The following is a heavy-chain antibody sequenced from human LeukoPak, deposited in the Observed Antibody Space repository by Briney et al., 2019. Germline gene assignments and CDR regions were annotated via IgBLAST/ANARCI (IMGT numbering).Heavy chain of an antibody. CDR3: AKEWAYYYRPWPDY. Sequence: GGSLRLSCAASGFTFSSYAMHWVRQAPGKGLEWVAVISYDGSNKYYADSVKGRFTISRDNSKNTLYLQMNSLRAEDTAVYYCAKEWAYYYRPWPDYWGQGTLVTVSS. V-gene: IGHV3-30*07. CDR2: ISYDGSNK. CDR1: GFTFSSYA. D-gene: IGHD3-10*01. J-gene: IGHJ4*02.